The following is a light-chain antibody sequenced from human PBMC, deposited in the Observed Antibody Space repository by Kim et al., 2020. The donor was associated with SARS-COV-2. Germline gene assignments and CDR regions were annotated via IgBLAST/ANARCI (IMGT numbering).Light chain of an antibody. Sequence: ASVGDSVTITCRGCQAINNQLAWFQQKPGKAPKSLIYAASTLQGGVPSRFSGSGFGTDFTLTISGLQPEDVATYYCQQYSLFPLTFGGGTKVDIK. CDR1: QAINNQ. J-gene: IGKJ4*01. CDR3: QQYSLFPLT. V-gene: IGKV1-16*01. CDR2: AAS.